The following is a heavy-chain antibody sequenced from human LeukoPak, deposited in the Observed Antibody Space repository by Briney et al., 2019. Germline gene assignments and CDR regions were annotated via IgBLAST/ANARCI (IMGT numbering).Heavy chain of an antibody. CDR3: AGPMTTLMGGNNYYYMDV. CDR1: GGSISSSSYY. Sequence: SETLSLTCTVSGGSISSSSYYWGWIRQPPGKGLEWIGSIYYSGSTYYNPSLKSRVTISVDTSKNQFSLKLSSVTAADTAVYYCAGPMTTLMGGNNYYYMDVWGKGTTVTVSS. V-gene: IGHV4-39*01. J-gene: IGHJ6*03. CDR2: IYYSGST. D-gene: IGHD4-11*01.